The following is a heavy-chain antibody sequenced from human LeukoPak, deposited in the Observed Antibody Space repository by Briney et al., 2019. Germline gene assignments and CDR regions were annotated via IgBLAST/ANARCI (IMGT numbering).Heavy chain of an antibody. J-gene: IGHJ4*02. CDR1: GFTFSSYA. V-gene: IGHV3-23*01. D-gene: IGHD5-12*01. CDR2: ISGSGGST. Sequence: GGSLRLSCAASGFTFSSYAMSWVRQAPGKGLEWVSAISGSGGSTYYADSVKGRFTISRDNPKNTLYLQMNSLRAEDTAVYYCAITFSGYASKFDYWGQGTLVTVSS. CDR3: AITFSGYASKFDY.